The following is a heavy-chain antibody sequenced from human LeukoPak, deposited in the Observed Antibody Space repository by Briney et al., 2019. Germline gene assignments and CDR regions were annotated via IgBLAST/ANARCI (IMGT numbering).Heavy chain of an antibody. CDR2: ISYDGSNK. Sequence: QPGGSLRLSCAASGFTFSSYGMHWVRQAPGKGLEWVAVISYDGSNKYYADSVKGRFTISRDNSKNTLYLQMNSLRAEDTAVYYCAKEGNYDFWSGLIMDYFDYWGQGTLVTVSS. CDR3: AKEGNYDFWSGLIMDYFDY. CDR1: GFTFSSYG. J-gene: IGHJ4*02. D-gene: IGHD3-3*01. V-gene: IGHV3-30*18.